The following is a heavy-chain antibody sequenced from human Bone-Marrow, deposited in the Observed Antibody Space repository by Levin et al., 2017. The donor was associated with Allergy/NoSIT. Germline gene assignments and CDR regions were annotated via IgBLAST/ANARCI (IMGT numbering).Heavy chain of an antibody. CDR2: TWYDGART. D-gene: IGHD6-13*01. CDR1: GFTFSTYG. Sequence: PGGSLRLSCAATGFTFSTYGMHWVRQAPGKGLEWVAFTWYDGARTYYVDSVKGRFIISRDNAKNTLYLEMTNLRVEDTGLYFCARDSHISSQLDYWGQGTPVRVSS. CDR3: ARDSHISSQLDY. J-gene: IGHJ4*02. V-gene: IGHV3-33*01.